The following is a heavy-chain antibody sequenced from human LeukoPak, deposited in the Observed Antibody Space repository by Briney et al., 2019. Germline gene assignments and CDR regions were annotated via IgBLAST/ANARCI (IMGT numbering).Heavy chain of an antibody. Sequence: PGGSLRLSCAASGFTFSDYYMSWIRQAPGKGLEWVSFTFRSSSYIYYADSVKGRFTISRDNAKNSLYLQMNSLRAEDTAVYYCARAVGATRVIDYYYYFMDVWGKGTTVTVSS. J-gene: IGHJ6*03. D-gene: IGHD1-26*01. CDR1: GFTFSDYY. CDR2: TFRSSSYI. V-gene: IGHV3-11*06. CDR3: ARAVGATRVIDYYYYFMDV.